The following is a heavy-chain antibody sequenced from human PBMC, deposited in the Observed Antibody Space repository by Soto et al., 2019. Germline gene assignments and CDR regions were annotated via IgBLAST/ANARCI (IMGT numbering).Heavy chain of an antibody. CDR1: GDSVSSSSAA. D-gene: IGHD6-6*01. J-gene: IGHJ6*02. CDR3: AREPARPPYYYYGVDV. CDR2: SYYKSKWYN. V-gene: IGHV6-1*01. Sequence: SETLSLTCAISGDSVSSSSAAWNWIRQSPSRGLEWLGRSYYKSKWYNDYAVSVKGRITINSDTSMNHISLQLDSVTPEDTAVYFCAREPARPPYYYYGVDVWGQGTTVTVSS.